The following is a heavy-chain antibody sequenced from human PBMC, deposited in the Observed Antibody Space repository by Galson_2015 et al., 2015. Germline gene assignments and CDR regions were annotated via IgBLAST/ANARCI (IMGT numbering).Heavy chain of an antibody. D-gene: IGHD4-17*01. CDR3: ARQGFRSNGDYAWFDP. CDR2: LNSAGSDT. Sequence: SLRLSCAASGFTFSSYWMYWVRHAPGKGLVWVSRLNSAGSDTNYADSVKGRFTISRDNTKNTMYLQINSLRAEDTAMYYCARQGFRSNGDYAWFDPWGQGTLVTVSS. J-gene: IGHJ5*02. V-gene: IGHV3-74*01. CDR1: GFTFSSYW.